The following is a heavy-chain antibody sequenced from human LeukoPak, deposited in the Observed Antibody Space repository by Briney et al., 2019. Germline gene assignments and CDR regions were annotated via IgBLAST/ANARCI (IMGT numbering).Heavy chain of an antibody. CDR3: VVAGPQSLFFDY. CDR1: GYTFTGYY. D-gene: IGHD3-10*01. Sequence: GASVKVSCKASGYTFTGYYMHWVRQAPGQGLEWMGWINPNSGGTNYAQKFQGRVTMTRDTSIRTAYMELSRLRYDETAVYYCVVAGPQSLFFDYWGEGTLVTVSS. CDR2: INPNSGGT. J-gene: IGHJ4*02. V-gene: IGHV1-2*02.